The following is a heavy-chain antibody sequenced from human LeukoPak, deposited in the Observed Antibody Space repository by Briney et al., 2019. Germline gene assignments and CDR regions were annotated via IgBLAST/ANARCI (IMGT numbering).Heavy chain of an antibody. V-gene: IGHV1-2*02. Sequence: ASVKVSCKASGYTFTGYYMHWVRQAPGQGLEWMGWINPNSGGTNYAQKFQGRVTMTRDTSISTAYMELSRLRSDDTAVYYCARDSRGRVTTNAFDIWGQGTMVTVSS. CDR3: ARDSRGRVTTNAFDI. D-gene: IGHD3-10*01. CDR2: INPNSGGT. J-gene: IGHJ3*02. CDR1: GYTFTGYY.